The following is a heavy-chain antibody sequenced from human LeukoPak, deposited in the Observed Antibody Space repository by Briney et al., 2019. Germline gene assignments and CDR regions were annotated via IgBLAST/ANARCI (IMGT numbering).Heavy chain of an antibody. CDR2: IYYSGST. CDR1: GGSISNYC. D-gene: IGHD4-23*01. CDR3: ARTPVITRAIDY. Sequence: SETLSLTCTVSGGSISNYCWSWIRQPPGKGLEWIGYIYYSGSTHYNPSLKSRVTISVDTSKNQFSLKLSSVTAADTAVYYCARTPVITRAIDYWGQGTLVTVSS. V-gene: IGHV4-59*12. J-gene: IGHJ4*02.